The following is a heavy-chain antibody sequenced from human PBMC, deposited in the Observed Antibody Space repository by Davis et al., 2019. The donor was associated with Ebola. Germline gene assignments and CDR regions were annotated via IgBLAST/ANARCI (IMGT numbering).Heavy chain of an antibody. CDR2: IYYSGNT. CDR3: TRALMTYSTLTTRYYYYGVDV. D-gene: IGHD4-11*01. CDR1: GGSISSANYY. J-gene: IGHJ6*02. V-gene: IGHV4-30-4*08. Sequence: PSETLSLTCAVSGGSISSANYYWSWIRQPPGKGLEWVGYIYYSGNTYYNPSLQSRVIISIDTSKNHFSLKLNSVTAADTAVYYCTRALMTYSTLTTRYYYYGVDVWGQGTMVTVSS.